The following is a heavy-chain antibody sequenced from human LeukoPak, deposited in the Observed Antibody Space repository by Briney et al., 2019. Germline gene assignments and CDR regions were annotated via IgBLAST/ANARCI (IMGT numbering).Heavy chain of an antibody. J-gene: IGHJ4*02. CDR1: GGSISSSSYY. V-gene: IGHV4-61*01. CDR3: ARDGPTGP. D-gene: IGHD1-26*01. Sequence: SETLSLTCTVSGGSISSSSYYWGWIRQPPGKGLEWIGYIYSSGSTNYNPSLKSRVTISVDTSKNQFSLKLSSVTAADTAVYYCARDGPTGPWGQGTLVTVSS. CDR2: IYSSGST.